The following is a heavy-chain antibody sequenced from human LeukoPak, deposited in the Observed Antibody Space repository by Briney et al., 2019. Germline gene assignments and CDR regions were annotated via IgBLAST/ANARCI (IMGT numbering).Heavy chain of an antibody. V-gene: IGHV1-46*01. CDR1: GYTFTNYY. J-gene: IGHJ4*02. CDR2: INPTGTGT. Sequence: ASVKDSCKASGYTFTNYYMHWVRQAPGQGLEWMGLINPTGTGTNYAQKFRGRVTLTRDTSTTKVYMELSSLRSEDTAVYYCAREESGGYFDYWGQGTLVTVSS. CDR3: AREESGGYFDY. D-gene: IGHD2-8*02.